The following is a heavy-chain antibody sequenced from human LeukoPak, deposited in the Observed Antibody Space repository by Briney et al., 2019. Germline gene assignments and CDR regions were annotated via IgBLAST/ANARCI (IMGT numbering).Heavy chain of an antibody. CDR1: GYTFTSYG. CDR2: ISAYNGNT. J-gene: IGHJ4*02. Sequence: GASVNVSCKASGYTFTSYGISWVRQAPRQGREWMGWISAYNGNTNYAQKLQGRVTMTTDTSTSTAYMELRSLRSGDTAVYYCARVKGQIAAAGRGDYWGQGTLVTVSS. D-gene: IGHD6-13*01. CDR3: ARVKGQIAAAGRGDY. V-gene: IGHV1-18*01.